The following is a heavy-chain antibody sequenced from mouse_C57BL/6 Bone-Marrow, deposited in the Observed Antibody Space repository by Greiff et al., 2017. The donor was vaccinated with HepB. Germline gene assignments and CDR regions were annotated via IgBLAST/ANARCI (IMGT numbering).Heavy chain of an antibody. Sequence: QVQLQQPGAELVRPGSSVKLSCKASGYTFTSYWMDWVKQRPVQGLEWIGNIDPSDSETHYNQKFKDKATLTVDKSSSTAYMQLSSLTSEDSAVYYCARHGSSYWYFDVWGTGTTVTVSS. CDR3: ARHGSSYWYFDV. CDR1: GYTFTSYW. J-gene: IGHJ1*03. V-gene: IGHV1-52*01. D-gene: IGHD1-1*01. CDR2: IDPSDSET.